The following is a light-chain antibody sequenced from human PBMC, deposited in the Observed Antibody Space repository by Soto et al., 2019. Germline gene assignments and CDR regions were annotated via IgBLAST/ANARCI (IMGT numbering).Light chain of an antibody. CDR2: VAS. CDR1: QNIENY. Sequence: DIQMTQSPSSLSASLGDTVTISCRASQNIENYLHWYQQKAGKAPEVLLYVASVLKDGVSSRFSGSGYGTDFTLTITTLQPEDFAMYHCQQSFGSPPITFGQGTRLDIK. J-gene: IGKJ5*01. CDR3: QQSFGSPPIT. V-gene: IGKV1-39*01.